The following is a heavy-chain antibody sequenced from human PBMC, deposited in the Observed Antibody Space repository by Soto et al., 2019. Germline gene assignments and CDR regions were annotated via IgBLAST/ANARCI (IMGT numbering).Heavy chain of an antibody. CDR2: IIPIFGTA. V-gene: IGHV1-69*13. CDR1: GGTFSSYA. Sequence: GASVKVSCKASGGTFSSYAISWVRQAPGQGLEWMGGIIPIFGTANYAQKFQGRVTITADESTSTAYMELSSLRSEDTAVYYCARESNGIALDYYYGMDVWGQGTTVTVSS. D-gene: IGHD6-13*01. CDR3: ARESNGIALDYYYGMDV. J-gene: IGHJ6*02.